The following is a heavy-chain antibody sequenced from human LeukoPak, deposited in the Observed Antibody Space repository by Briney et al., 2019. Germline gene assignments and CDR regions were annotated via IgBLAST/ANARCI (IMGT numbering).Heavy chain of an antibody. CDR1: GYTFTGYY. D-gene: IGHD3-10*01. J-gene: IGHJ6*03. CDR2: INPNSGGT. CDR3: ARDCHGSGSYYPYYYYMDV. V-gene: IGHV1-2*02. Sequence: ASVKVSCKASGYTFTGYYMHWVRQAPGQGLEWMGWINPNSGGTNYAQKFQGRVTMTRDTSISTAYMELSRLRSDDTAVYYCARDCHGSGSYYPYYYYMDVWGKGTTVTISS.